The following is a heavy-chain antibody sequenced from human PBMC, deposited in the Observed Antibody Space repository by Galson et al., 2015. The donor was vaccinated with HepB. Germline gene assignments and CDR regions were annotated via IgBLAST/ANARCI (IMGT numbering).Heavy chain of an antibody. Sequence: SVKVSCKASGYTFTGYYMHWVRQAPGQGLEWMGRINPNSGGTNYAQKFQGRVTMTRDTSISTAYMELSRLRSDDTVVYYCARGGGALVGATSSYYYYGMDVWGQGTTVTVSS. CDR2: INPNSGGT. CDR1: GYTFTGYY. J-gene: IGHJ6*02. CDR3: ARGGGALVGATSSYYYYGMDV. V-gene: IGHV1-2*05. D-gene: IGHD1-26*01.